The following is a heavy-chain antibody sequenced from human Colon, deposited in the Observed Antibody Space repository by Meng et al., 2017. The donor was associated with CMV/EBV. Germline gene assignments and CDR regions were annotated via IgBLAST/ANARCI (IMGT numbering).Heavy chain of an antibody. CDR3: ARDDFTTSSYDL. D-gene: IGHD3-16*01. Sequence: GGSLRLSCAASGFNFRTSWIHWVRQAPGKGLVWVSRINSDGSSISYADFVKGRFTISRDNARHTVFLQLNSVTADDTALYYCARDDFTTSSYDLWGQGTLVTVSS. CDR1: GFNFRTSW. V-gene: IGHV3-74*01. J-gene: IGHJ4*02. CDR2: INSDGSSI.